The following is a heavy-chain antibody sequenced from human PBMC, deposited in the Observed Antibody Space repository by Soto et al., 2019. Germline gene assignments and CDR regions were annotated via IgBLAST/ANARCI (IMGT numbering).Heavy chain of an antibody. CDR1: RYIFTNYG. Sequence: QVQLVQSGVEVREPGASVKVSCKAVRYIFTNYGVSWVRQAPGQGLEWMGWITTYNGNTEYAQKFQGRVTMTTDASTSTAYMELGSLLSDDTAIYYWARALTGYGRDVWGQGTTVTVSS. CDR2: ITTYNGNT. V-gene: IGHV1-18*01. CDR3: ARALTGYGRDV. J-gene: IGHJ6*02.